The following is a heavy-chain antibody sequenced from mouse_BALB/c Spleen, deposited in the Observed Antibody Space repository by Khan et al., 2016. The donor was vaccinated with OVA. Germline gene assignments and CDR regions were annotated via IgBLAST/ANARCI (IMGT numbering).Heavy chain of an antibody. Sequence: VQLQQSGAELVKPGASVKLSCTASGFNIKDIYIYWVMQRPEQGLEWIGRIDPANGNTIFDPKFQGKATMTAEKSSNTAHLQLSSLTSEDTAVYFCARVIPSFAMDYWGQGTSVPVSS. D-gene: IGHD2-4*01. CDR2: IDPANGNT. J-gene: IGHJ4*01. CDR3: ARVIPSFAMDY. CDR1: GFNIKDIY. V-gene: IGHV14-3*02.